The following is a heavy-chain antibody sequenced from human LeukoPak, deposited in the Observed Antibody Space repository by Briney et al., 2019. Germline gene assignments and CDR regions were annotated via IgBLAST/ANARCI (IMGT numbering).Heavy chain of an antibody. J-gene: IGHJ4*02. CDR1: GXTFSSYA. CDR3: ARGPPH. V-gene: IGHV3-64*01. Sequence: GGSLRLSCAAFGXTFSSYAMHWVRQAPGKGLEYVSAISSKGGSTYYANSVKGRFTISRDNSKNTLYLQMGSLRAEDMAVYYCARGPPHWGQGTLVTVSS. CDR2: ISSKGGST.